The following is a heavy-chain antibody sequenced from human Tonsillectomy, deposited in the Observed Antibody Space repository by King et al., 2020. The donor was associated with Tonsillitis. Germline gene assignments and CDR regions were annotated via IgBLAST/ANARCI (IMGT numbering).Heavy chain of an antibody. V-gene: IGHV3-33*01. CDR3: ARDRDILTGYYYYGMDV. CDR1: GFTFNNYG. J-gene: IGHJ6*02. Sequence: QLVQSGGGVVQPGRSLRLSCAASGFTFNNYGMHWVRQAPGKGLEWVAIIWYDGSYKFYADSVQGRFTISRDNSKNTLYLQMNSLRAEDTAVYYCARDRDILTGYYYYGMDVWGHGTTVTVSS. CDR2: IWYDGSYK. D-gene: IGHD3-9*01.